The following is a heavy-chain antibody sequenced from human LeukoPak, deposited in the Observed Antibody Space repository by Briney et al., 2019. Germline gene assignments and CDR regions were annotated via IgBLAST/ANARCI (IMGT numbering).Heavy chain of an antibody. D-gene: IGHD6-19*01. J-gene: IGHJ4*02. CDR2: ISQSSSNI. Sequence: GGSLRLSCAASGFTFSSYHMNWVRQAPGKGLEWVSSISQSSSNIYYADSIKGRFTISRDNAKNSLYLQLNSLRAEDTAVYYCARFHQYTSGDYWGQGTLVAVSS. V-gene: IGHV3-21*01. CDR3: ARFHQYTSGDY. CDR1: GFTFSSYH.